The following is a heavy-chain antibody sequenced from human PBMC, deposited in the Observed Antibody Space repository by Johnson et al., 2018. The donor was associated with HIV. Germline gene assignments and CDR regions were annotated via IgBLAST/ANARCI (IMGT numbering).Heavy chain of an antibody. CDR3: ERGPHEVVVVAATSAFDI. Sequence: QVQLVESGGGLVKPGGSLRLSCAASGFTFSDYYMSWIRQAPGKGLEWVAVISYDGSNKYYADSVKGRFTISRDNSNNTLHLQMSSLRAEDTAVYYCERGPHEVVVVAATSAFDIWGQGTMVTVSS. CDR2: ISYDGSNK. J-gene: IGHJ3*02. D-gene: IGHD2-15*01. CDR1: GFTFSDYY. V-gene: IGHV3-30*03.